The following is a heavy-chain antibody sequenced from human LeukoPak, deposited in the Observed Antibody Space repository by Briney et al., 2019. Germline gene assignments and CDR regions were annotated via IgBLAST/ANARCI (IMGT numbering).Heavy chain of an antibody. V-gene: IGHV3-64*01. Sequence: GWSLRLSCAASVFTFSSYAMHWVRQAPGKGLEYASACSSTVCNTYYANSVKGRFTISRDNSKNTMYLQIGSLRAEDMAVYYCARTIGYSYNECMDVWGQGTTVTVSS. CDR2: CSSTVCNT. J-gene: IGHJ6*02. CDR1: VFTFSSYA. D-gene: IGHD2-15*01. CDR3: ARTIGYSYNECMDV.